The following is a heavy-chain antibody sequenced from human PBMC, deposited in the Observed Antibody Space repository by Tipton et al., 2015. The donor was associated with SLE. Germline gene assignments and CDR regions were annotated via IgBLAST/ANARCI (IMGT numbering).Heavy chain of an antibody. V-gene: IGHV4-59*11. J-gene: IGHJ4*02. CDR3: ARRGWGGVYFDY. Sequence: TLSLTCTISGGSISNHYWSWIRQSPGRGLEWIGNIYYSGSTNYNPSLKSRVTISVDMSRNQFSLKLSSVTAADTAVYYCARRGWGGVYFDYWGQGTLVTVSS. D-gene: IGHD7-27*01. CDR2: IYYSGST. CDR1: GGSISNHY.